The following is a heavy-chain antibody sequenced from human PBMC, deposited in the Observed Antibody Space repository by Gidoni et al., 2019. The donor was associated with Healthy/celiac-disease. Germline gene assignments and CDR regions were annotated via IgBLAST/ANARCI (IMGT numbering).Heavy chain of an antibody. D-gene: IGHD6-19*01. Sequence: QVQLVEAGGGVVKPGRSLRRSCAAAGFTFSSYGMHWVRQAPGKGLEWVAVISYDGSNKYYADSVKGRFTISRDNSKNTLYLQMNSLRAEDTAVYYCAKDEGYSSGWYPDYWGQGTLVTVSS. J-gene: IGHJ4*02. CDR3: AKDEGYSSGWYPDY. CDR2: ISYDGSNK. V-gene: IGHV3-30*18. CDR1: GFTFSSYG.